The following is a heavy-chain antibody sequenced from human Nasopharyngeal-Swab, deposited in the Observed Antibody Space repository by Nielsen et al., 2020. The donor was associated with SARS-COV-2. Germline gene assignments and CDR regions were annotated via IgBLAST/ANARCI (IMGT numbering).Heavy chain of an antibody. CDR2: IRSKAYGGTT. V-gene: IGHV3-49*04. J-gene: IGHJ4*02. CDR1: GFTFGDYA. D-gene: IGHD3-22*01. CDR3: TRDPRPYYYDSSGPSG. Sequence: GESLKISCTASGFTFGDYAMSWVRQAPGKRLEWVGFIRSKAYGGTTEYAASVKGRFTISRDDSKSIAYLQMNSLKTEDTAVYYCTRDPRPYYYDSSGPSGWGQGTLVTVSS.